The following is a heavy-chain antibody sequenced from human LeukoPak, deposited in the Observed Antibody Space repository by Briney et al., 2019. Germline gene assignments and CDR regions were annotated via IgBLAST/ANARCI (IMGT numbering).Heavy chain of an antibody. V-gene: IGHV4-30-4*08. CDR2: YYYSGST. CDR1: GGSISSGDYY. D-gene: IGHD3-10*01. J-gene: IGHJ4*02. Sequence: PSETLSLTCTVSGGSISSGDYYWSWIRQPPGKGLEWIGYYYYSGSTYYNPSLKSRVTISVDTSNNQFSLKLSAVTAANTAVYYCARGVIGARNLYFDYKGQGTLVTVSP. CDR3: ARGVIGARNLYFDY.